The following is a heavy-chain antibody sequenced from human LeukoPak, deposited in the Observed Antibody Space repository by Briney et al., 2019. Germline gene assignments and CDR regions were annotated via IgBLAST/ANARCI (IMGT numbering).Heavy chain of an antibody. CDR2: ISGGGETR. V-gene: IGHV3-48*04. D-gene: IGHD6-25*01. CDR1: GFTFSSFW. J-gene: IGHJ4*02. Sequence: GGSLRLSCAASGFTFSSFWMHWVRQVPGKGLEWVSYISGGGETRYYADSVKGRFTISRDNGKNSLYLQMNSLRAEDTAVYYCARDASGHDLPFDYWGQGTLVTVSS. CDR3: ARDASGHDLPFDY.